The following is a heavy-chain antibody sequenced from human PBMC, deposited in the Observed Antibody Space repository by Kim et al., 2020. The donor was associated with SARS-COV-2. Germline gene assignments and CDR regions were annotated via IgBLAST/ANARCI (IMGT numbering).Heavy chain of an antibody. CDR3: AGAPVTTRGGAFDI. CDR1: GGSFSGYY. D-gene: IGHD4-17*01. J-gene: IGHJ3*02. Sequence: SETLSLTCAVYGGSFSGYYCSWIRQPPGKGLEWIGEINHRGSTNYNPSLKRRVTISVDTSKNQFSLKRSSVTAADTAVYYCAGAPVTTRGGAFDIWGQG. V-gene: IGHV4-34*01. CDR2: INHRGST.